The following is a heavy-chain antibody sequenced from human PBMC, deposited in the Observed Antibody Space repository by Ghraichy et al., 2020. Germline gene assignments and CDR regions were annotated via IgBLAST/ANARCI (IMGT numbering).Heavy chain of an antibody. CDR3: AKIGVIGLWYFDL. Sequence: GGSLRLSCAASGFSFCSHGMTWVRQAPGKGPEWVSAISSRGDYTFYAESMKGRFTISRDNSKNTMYLQMNSLGAEDTAVYYCAKIGVIGLWYFDLWGRGTLVTFSS. D-gene: IGHD3-10*01. CDR1: GFSFCSHG. J-gene: IGHJ2*01. V-gene: IGHV3-23*01. CDR2: ISSRGDYT.